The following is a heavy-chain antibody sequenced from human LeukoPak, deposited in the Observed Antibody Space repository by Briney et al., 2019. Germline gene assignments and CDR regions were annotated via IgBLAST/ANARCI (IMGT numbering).Heavy chain of an antibody. CDR2: ISAYNGNT. V-gene: IGHV1-18*01. Sequence: ASVTVSCKASGYTFTSYGISWVRQAPGQGLEWMGWISAYNGNTNYAQKLQGRVTMTTDTSTSTAYMELRSLRSDDTAVYYCARDRRDYDFWSGYYTGGGDYWGQGTLVTVSS. CDR3: ARDRRDYDFWSGYYTGGGDY. J-gene: IGHJ4*02. CDR1: GYTFTSYG. D-gene: IGHD3-3*01.